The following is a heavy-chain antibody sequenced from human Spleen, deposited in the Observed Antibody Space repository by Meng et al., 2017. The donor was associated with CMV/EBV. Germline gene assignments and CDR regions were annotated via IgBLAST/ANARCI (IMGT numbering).Heavy chain of an antibody. CDR1: GFTFSSYG. V-gene: IGHV3-30*02. Sequence: SGFTFSSYGMHWVRQAPGKGLEWVVFIRHDGTKKTYADSVKGRFTISRDNSKSMVYVQMNSLRPDDTAVYYCAKTSLHSLTIGFDHWGQGTLVTVSS. J-gene: IGHJ4*02. CDR2: IRHDGTKK. D-gene: IGHD5-24*01. CDR3: AKTSLHSLTIGFDH.